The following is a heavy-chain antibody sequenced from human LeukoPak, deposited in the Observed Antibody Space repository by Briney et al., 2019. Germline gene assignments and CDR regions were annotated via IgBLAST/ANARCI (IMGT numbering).Heavy chain of an antibody. CDR1: GGPFSGYF. V-gene: IGHV4-34*01. CDR2: IHNSGTT. Sequence: PSETLSLTCAVSGGPFSGYFWSWIRQPPGKGLEWIGEIHNSGTTNYSPSLNSRVTISEDTSKNQIYLNLRSVTAADTVVYYCARRYYYNLGSFPFDFWGQGTLVTVSS. J-gene: IGHJ4*02. CDR3: ARRYYYNLGSFPFDF. D-gene: IGHD3-10*01.